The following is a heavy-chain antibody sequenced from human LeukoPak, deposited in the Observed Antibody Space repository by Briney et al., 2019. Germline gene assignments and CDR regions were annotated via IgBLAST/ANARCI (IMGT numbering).Heavy chain of an antibody. CDR1: GFSFSSSW. V-gene: IGHV3-74*01. J-gene: IGHJ6*02. CDR2: INSDGSTT. CDR3: ARDFGPYGMDV. D-gene: IGHD3-16*01. Sequence: GGSLRLSCAASGFSFSSSWMHWVRQAPGTGLVWVSRINSDGSTTNYADSVKGRFTISRDNAMSTLYLQMNGLRAEDTAVYYCARDFGPYGMDVWGQGTTVTVSS.